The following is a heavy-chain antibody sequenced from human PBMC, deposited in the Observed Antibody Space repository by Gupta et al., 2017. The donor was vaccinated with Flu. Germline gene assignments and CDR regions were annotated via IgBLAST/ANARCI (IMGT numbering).Heavy chain of an antibody. CDR2: IYYDGGKQ. J-gene: IGHJ6*02. V-gene: IGHV3-33*01. D-gene: IGHD6-13*01. CDR1: FSSCA. CDR3: VRDRGYTSHVYFGMDV. Sequence: FSSCAMHWVRQAPGKGLEWVAVIYYDGGKQYYADSVKGRFTISRDNSKNTLYLQMNGLRAEDTAVYHCVRDRGYTSHVYFGMDVWGLGTTVTVSS.